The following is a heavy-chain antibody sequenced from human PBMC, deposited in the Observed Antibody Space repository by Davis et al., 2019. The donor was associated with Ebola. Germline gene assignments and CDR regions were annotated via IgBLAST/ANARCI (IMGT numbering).Heavy chain of an antibody. CDR3: APSPAGSSSWYYFDY. CDR2: INAGNGNT. V-gene: IGHV1-3*01. J-gene: IGHJ4*02. Sequence: AASVKVSCKASGYTFTSYAMHWVRQAPGQRLEWMGWINAGNGNTKYSQKFQGRVTITRDTSASTAYMGLSSLRSEDTAVYYCAPSPAGSSSWYYFDYWGQGTLVTVSS. CDR1: GYTFTSYA. D-gene: IGHD6-13*01.